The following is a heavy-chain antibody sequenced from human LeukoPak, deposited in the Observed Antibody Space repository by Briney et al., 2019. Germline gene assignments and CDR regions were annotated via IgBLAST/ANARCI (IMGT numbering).Heavy chain of an antibody. D-gene: IGHD5-24*01. J-gene: IGHJ4*02. CDR3: ARHRSGWLQSSFDY. Sequence: SETLSLTCTVSDYSISSGYGYYWGWIRQPPGKGLEWIGNIYHSGITYYNHFNSSLKSRVTISIDTSKNQFSLKLSSVTAADTAVYYCARHRSGWLQSSFDYWGQGTLVTVSS. V-gene: IGHV4-38-2*02. CDR1: DYSISSGYGYY. CDR2: IYHSGIT.